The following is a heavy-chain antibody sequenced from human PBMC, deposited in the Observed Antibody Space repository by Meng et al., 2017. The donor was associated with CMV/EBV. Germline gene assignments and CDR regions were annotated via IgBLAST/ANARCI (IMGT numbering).Heavy chain of an antibody. CDR1: GYTFTGYY. Sequence: ASVKVSCKASGYTFTGYYMHWVRQAPGQGLEWMGWINPNSGGTNYAQKFQGRVTMTRDTSISTAYMELSRLRSDDTAVYYCARDYTNTYGMDVWGQETTVTVSS. J-gene: IGHJ6*02. CDR2: INPNSGGT. D-gene: IGHD2-2*02. CDR3: ARDYTNTYGMDV. V-gene: IGHV1-2*02.